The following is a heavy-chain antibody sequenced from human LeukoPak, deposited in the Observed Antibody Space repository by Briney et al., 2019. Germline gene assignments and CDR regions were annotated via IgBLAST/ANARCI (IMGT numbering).Heavy chain of an antibody. CDR1: GFTFSGSA. V-gene: IGHV3-73*01. D-gene: IGHD6-13*01. CDR3: ARGFEGDTGSWYLKY. J-gene: IGHJ4*02. CDR2: IRSKANSYAT. Sequence: PGGSLRLSCAASGFTFSGSAMHWVRQASGKGLEWVGRIRSKANSYATAYAASVKGRFTISRDDSKNTAYLQMKSLKTEDTAVYYCARGFEGDTGSWYLKYWGQGTLVTVSS.